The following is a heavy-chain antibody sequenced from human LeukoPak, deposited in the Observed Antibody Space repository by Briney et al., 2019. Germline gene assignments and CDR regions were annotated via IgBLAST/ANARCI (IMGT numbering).Heavy chain of an antibody. CDR3: ARVGGRDSGSFPRNPYYFDY. Sequence: GGSLRLSCAASGFTFSSYSMNWVRQAPGKGLEWVSSISSSSSYIYYADSVKGRFTISRDNAKNSLYLQMNSLRAEDTAVYYCARVGGRDSGSFPRNPYYFDYWGQGTLVTVSS. CDR2: ISSSSSYI. V-gene: IGHV3-21*01. J-gene: IGHJ4*02. D-gene: IGHD1-26*01. CDR1: GFTFSSYS.